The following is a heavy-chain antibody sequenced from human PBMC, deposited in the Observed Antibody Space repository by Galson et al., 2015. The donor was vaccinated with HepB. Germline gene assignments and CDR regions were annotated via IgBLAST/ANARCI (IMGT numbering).Heavy chain of an antibody. V-gene: IGHV1-2*06. CDR2: ISPISGGT. Sequence: SVTVSCKASGYTFTGYYMHWVRQAPGQGLEWMGRISPISGGTNYAQKFQGRVTMTRDTSISTAYMEMSSLRSDDTAVYYCARAWSGHSSSWYGYHFDYWGQGTLVTVSS. D-gene: IGHD6-13*01. CDR1: GYTFTGYY. J-gene: IGHJ4*02. CDR3: ARAWSGHSSSWYGYHFDY.